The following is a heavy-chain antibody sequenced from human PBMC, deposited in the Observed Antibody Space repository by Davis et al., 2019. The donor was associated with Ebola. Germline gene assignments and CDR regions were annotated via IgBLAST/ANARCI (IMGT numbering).Heavy chain of an antibody. CDR1: GDSVSINSAA. Sequence: HPQTPSLTRAIPGDSVSINSAAWNWIMQSPSRGLEWLGRTYFNSKYYSDYAVSVRGRITIKADPSKNQFSRQLNSVTHEDPALYYCTRGWLRGGMDIWGEGTTVT. CDR2: TYFNSKYYS. J-gene: IGHJ6*02. CDR3: TRGWLRGGMDI. V-gene: IGHV6-1*01. D-gene: IGHD5-18*01.